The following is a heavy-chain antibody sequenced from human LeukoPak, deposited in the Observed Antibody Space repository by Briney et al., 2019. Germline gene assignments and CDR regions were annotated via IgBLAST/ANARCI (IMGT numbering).Heavy chain of an antibody. CDR1: GFTFSSYS. J-gene: IGHJ5*02. V-gene: IGHV3-48*01. Sequence: GESLRLSCAASGFTFSSYSMNWVRQASGKGLEWVSYISSASNTIYYADSVKGRFTIPRDNAKNSMYLQMNSLRAEDTAMYYCARDGWFGDYNWFDPWGQGTLVTVSS. CDR2: ISSASNTI. D-gene: IGHD3-10*01. CDR3: ARDGWFGDYNWFDP.